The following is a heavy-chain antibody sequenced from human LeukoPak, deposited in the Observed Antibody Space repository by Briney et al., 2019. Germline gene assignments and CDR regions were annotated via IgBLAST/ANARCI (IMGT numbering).Heavy chain of an antibody. CDR3: ARLNSRGYSSGPRRNRFDY. Sequence: SETLSLTCTVSGGSISTSSYNWGWMRQPPGQGPEWIGTIYHSGSTHYNPSLESRITISEDTSKNQFSLKLSSVVAADTAVYYCARLNSRGYSSGPRRNRFDYWGKGTLVTVSS. V-gene: IGHV4-39*07. J-gene: IGHJ4*02. D-gene: IGHD6-19*01. CDR2: IYHSGST. CDR1: GGSISTSSYN.